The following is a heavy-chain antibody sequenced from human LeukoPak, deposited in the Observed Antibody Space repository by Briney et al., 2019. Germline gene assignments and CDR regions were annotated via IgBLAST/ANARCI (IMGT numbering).Heavy chain of an antibody. J-gene: IGHJ5*02. CDR2: INPNSGGT. Sequence: GASVKVSCKASGYTFTGYYMHWVRQAPGQGLEWMGWINPNSGGTNYAQKFQGRVTMTRDTSISTAYMELSSLRSEDTAVYYCAREGVTIFGVVQNPPLNWFDPWGQGTLVTVSS. V-gene: IGHV1-2*02. D-gene: IGHD3-3*01. CDR3: AREGVTIFGVVQNPPLNWFDP. CDR1: GYTFTGYY.